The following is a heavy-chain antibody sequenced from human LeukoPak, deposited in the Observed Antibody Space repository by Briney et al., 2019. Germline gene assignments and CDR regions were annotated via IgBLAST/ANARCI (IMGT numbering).Heavy chain of an antibody. CDR2: IVYSGSA. Sequence: SETLSLTCTVSGGSISTRNYYWGWIRQPPGKGLEWIGHIVYSGSAYYSPSVTSRVTISLDTSRNQFSLKLNSVTAADTAVYYCARGNDYGDYPPHYWGQGTLVTVSS. V-gene: IGHV4-39*07. CDR3: ARGNDYGDYPPHY. CDR1: GGSISTRNYY. J-gene: IGHJ4*02. D-gene: IGHD4-17*01.